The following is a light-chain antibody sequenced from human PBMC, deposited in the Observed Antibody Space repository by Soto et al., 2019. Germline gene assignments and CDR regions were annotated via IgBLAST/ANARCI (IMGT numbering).Light chain of an antibody. CDR2: DAS. Sequence: DMQMTQSPSTLSSSVGDRITTTCRSSQSVSRRLAWFQQKPGKAPKLLIYDASSLESGVPSRFSGRGSGTEFTLTISSLQPDDCATYYCHTYNSYSPHTFGQGTKVDI. CDR1: QSVSRR. V-gene: IGKV1-5*01. J-gene: IGKJ2*01. CDR3: HTYNSYSPHT.